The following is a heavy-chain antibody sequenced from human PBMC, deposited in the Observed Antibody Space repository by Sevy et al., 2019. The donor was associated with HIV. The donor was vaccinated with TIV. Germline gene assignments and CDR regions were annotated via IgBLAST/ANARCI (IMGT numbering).Heavy chain of an antibody. CDR2: ISGTGGSI. D-gene: IGHD5-18*01. V-gene: IGHV3-11*01. CDR3: ARVGYPYAFDP. J-gene: IGHJ5*02. Sequence: GGSLRLSCAASGFTFSDYYMTWVRQAPGKGLEWVSYISGTGGSIYYADSVKGRFTLSSDNAKKSLFLVMGSLRAEDTAVYYCARVGYPYAFDPWGQGTLVTVSS. CDR1: GFTFSDYY.